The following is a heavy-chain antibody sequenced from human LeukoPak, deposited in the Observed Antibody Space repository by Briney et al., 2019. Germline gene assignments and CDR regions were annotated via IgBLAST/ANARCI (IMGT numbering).Heavy chain of an antibody. CDR3: ATQTSYYDFWSGYDYYYYMDV. Sequence: PGGTLRLSCAASGFTFSDYGMSWVRQAPGKGLEWVSDISGRGTFYADSVKGRFTISRDNSKNTLYLQMNSLRAEDTAVYYCATQTSYYDFWSGYDYYYYMDVWGKGTTVTVSS. D-gene: IGHD3-3*01. V-gene: IGHV3-23*01. CDR2: ISGRGT. J-gene: IGHJ6*03. CDR1: GFTFSDYG.